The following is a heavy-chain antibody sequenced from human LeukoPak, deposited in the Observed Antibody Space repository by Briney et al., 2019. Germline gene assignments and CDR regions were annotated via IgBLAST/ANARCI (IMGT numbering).Heavy chain of an antibody. Sequence: PGGSLRLSCAASGFAFSSYAMHWVRQAPGKGLEWVAVISYDGSNKYYADSVKGRFTISRDNSENTLYLQMNSLRAEDTAVYYCARDRTPPRMVTPNGPAYWGQGTLVTVSS. CDR2: ISYDGSNK. D-gene: IGHD2-21*02. J-gene: IGHJ4*02. CDR1: GFAFSSYA. V-gene: IGHV3-30*04. CDR3: ARDRTPPRMVTPNGPAY.